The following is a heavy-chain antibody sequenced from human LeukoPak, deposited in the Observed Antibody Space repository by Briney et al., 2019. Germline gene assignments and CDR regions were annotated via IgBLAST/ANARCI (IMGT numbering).Heavy chain of an antibody. CDR1: GGPISTWY. Sequence: SETLSLTCSVSGGPISTWYSNWMRQAPGKGLQWIGYIHHSGNTNYNPSLKSRVTMSIDPSKNQFSLKLNSLTAADTAIYYCARNGVSPGGMRALDIWGPGKMVTVSS. CDR3: ARNGVSPGGMRALDI. CDR2: IHHSGNT. J-gene: IGHJ3*02. V-gene: IGHV4-59*01.